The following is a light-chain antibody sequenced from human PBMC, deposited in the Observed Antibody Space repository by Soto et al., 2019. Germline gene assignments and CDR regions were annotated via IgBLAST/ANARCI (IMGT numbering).Light chain of an antibody. CDR1: QSISSW. V-gene: IGKV1-5*03. CDR2: TAS. Sequence: DIQMTQSPSTLSASVGDRVTITCRASQSISSWLAWYQQKPGKAPKLLIYTASSLESGVPSRFSGSGSGTEFTLTISSLQPDDFATYYCQQYNSYSWTFGQATKVEIK. CDR3: QQYNSYSWT. J-gene: IGKJ1*01.